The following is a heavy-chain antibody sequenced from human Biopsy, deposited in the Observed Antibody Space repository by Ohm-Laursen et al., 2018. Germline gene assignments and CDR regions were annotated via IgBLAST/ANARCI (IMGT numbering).Heavy chain of an antibody. D-gene: IGHD2-15*01. CDR3: ARAGRYCSGGGCYSWFDS. CDR1: GFSFSDNY. CDR2: IRDKANSYTT. V-gene: IGHV3-72*01. Sequence: LRLSCTASGFSFSDNYMDWVRQAPGKGLEWVGCIRDKANSYTTDYAASVKGRFTISRDDSKNSLYLQMNSLKTEDTALYYCARAGRYCSGGGCYSWFDSWGQGTLVTVSS. J-gene: IGHJ5*01.